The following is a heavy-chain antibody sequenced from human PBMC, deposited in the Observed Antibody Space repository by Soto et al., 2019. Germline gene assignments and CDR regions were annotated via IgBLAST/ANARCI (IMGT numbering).Heavy chain of an antibody. Sequence: GGSLRLSCAASGFTFSSYAMSWVRQAPGKGLEWVSAISGSGGSTYYADSVKGRFTISRDNSKNTLYLQMNSLRAEDTAVYYCAKGLGSSSLGFYYYYGMDVWGQGTTVTVSS. V-gene: IGHV3-23*01. J-gene: IGHJ6*02. CDR2: ISGSGGST. CDR1: GFTFSSYA. CDR3: AKGLGSSSLGFYYYYGMDV. D-gene: IGHD6-6*01.